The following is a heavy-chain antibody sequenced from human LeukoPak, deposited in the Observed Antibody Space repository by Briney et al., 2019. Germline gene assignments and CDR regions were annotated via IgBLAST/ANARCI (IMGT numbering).Heavy chain of an antibody. V-gene: IGHV1-18*01. D-gene: IGHD4-17*01. CDR2: ISAYNGNT. Sequence: ASMKVSCKASGYTFTSYGISWVRQAPGQGLEWMGWISAYNGNTNYAQKLQGRVTMTTDTSTSTAYMELRSLRSDDTAVYYCARANSYGDYRDPRTYMDVWGQGTTVTVSS. CDR3: ARANSYGDYRDPRTYMDV. J-gene: IGHJ6*02. CDR1: GYTFTSYG.